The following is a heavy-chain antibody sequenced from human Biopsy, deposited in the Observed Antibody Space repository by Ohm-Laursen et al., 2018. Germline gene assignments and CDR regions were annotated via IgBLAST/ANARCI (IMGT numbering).Heavy chain of an antibody. V-gene: IGHV1-46*01. CDR2: IAPRGSDA. J-gene: IGHJ6*02. Sequence: GASVKVSCNASGYMFLGYYIHWVRQAPGKGLEWMGIIAPRGSDATYAQKFQGRLIMTTDTSTATVYMQLGNLTSEDTAVYFCARDRIELEATPTNADYYYFGMDVWGQGTTVTVS. CDR1: GYMFLGYY. D-gene: IGHD1-26*01. CDR3: ARDRIELEATPTNADYYYFGMDV.